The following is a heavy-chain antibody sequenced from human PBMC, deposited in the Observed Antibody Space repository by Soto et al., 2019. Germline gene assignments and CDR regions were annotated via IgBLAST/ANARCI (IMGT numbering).Heavy chain of an antibody. CDR1: GYTFTSYA. Sequence: ASVKVSCKASGYTFTSYAMHWVRQAPGQRLEWMGWINAGNGNTKYSQKFQGRVTITRDTSASTAYMELSSLRSEDTAVYYCARGARAVAGTPDYYYYYGIDVWGQGTTVTVSS. D-gene: IGHD6-19*01. J-gene: IGHJ6*02. CDR2: INAGNGNT. CDR3: ARGARAVAGTPDYYYYYGIDV. V-gene: IGHV1-3*01.